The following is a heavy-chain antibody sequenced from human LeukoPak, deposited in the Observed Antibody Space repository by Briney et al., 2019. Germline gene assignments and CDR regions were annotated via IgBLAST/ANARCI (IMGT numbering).Heavy chain of an antibody. Sequence: GGSLRLSCAASGFTVSSIYGMSWVRQAPGKGLEWVSAIRTGGDSTYYADSVKGRFTISRDNSKNTLYLQMNSLRAEDTAVYYCAKPRPGGSTEPFDSWGQGTLVTVSS. J-gene: IGHJ4*02. CDR1: GFTVSSIYG. CDR2: IRTGGDST. V-gene: IGHV3-23*01. D-gene: IGHD1-26*01. CDR3: AKPRPGGSTEPFDS.